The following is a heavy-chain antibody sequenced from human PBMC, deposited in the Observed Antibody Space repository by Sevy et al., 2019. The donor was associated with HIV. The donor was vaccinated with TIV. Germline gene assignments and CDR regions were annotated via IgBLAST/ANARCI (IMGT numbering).Heavy chain of an antibody. Sequence: VSVKVSCKASGYIFTDYYIHWVRQAPGQGLEWMAWINSDGGVTNYAQRFQGEVTVTRDTSLSTAYLELSRLKSNDTAIYYCARLTTQPTSDLYGMDVWGQGTRVTVSS. CDR1: GYIFTDYY. CDR3: ARLTTQPTSDLYGMDV. J-gene: IGHJ6*02. CDR2: INSDGGVT. D-gene: IGHD4-4*01. V-gene: IGHV1-2*02.